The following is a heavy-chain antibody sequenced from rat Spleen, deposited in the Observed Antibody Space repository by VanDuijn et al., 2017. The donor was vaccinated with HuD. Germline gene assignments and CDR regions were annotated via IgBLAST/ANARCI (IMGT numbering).Heavy chain of an antibody. J-gene: IGHJ1*01. Sequence: EVELVESGGGLVQPGRSLKLSCAASGFTFSNYGMAWVRQAPTKGLEWVASISTGGGDTYYRDSVRGRFTISRDNAKSTLYLQMDSLRSEDTATYYCTTVVGDSYWYFDFWGPGTMVTVSS. CDR1: GFTFSNYG. CDR2: ISTGGGDT. CDR3: TTVVGDSYWYFDF. D-gene: IGHD1-1*01. V-gene: IGHV5S13*01.